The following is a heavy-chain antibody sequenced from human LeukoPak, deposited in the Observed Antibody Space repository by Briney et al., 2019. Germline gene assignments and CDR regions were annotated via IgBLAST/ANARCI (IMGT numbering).Heavy chain of an antibody. D-gene: IGHD3-22*01. CDR1: GGSFSGYY. V-gene: IGHV4-34*01. J-gene: IGHJ4*02. CDR2: INHSGST. CDR3: ALRGHYYDSSGYPPFDY. Sequence: SETLSLTCAVYGGSFSGYYWSWIRQPPGKGLEWIGEINHSGSTNYNPSLKSRVTISVDTSKNQFSLKLSSVTAADTAVYYCALRGHYYDSSGYPPFDYWGQGTLVTVSS.